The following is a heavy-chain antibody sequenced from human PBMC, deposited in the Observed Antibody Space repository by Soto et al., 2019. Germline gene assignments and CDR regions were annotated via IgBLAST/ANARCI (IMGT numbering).Heavy chain of an antibody. CDR2: IYYSGST. Sequence: QVQLQESGPGLVKPSETLSLTCTVSGGSISSYYWSWIRQPPGKGLEWIGYIYYSGSTNYNPSLKSXXTXSXVPSTNQFSLKLSSVAAADTAVYYCARIWGLDAFDIWGQGTMVTVSS. J-gene: IGHJ3*02. V-gene: IGHV4-59*08. CDR3: ARIWGLDAFDI. D-gene: IGHD3-16*01. CDR1: GGSISSYY.